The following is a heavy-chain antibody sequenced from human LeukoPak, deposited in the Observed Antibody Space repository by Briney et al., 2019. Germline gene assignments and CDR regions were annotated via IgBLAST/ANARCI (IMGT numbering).Heavy chain of an antibody. CDR3: GRLAGGANSFSDY. D-gene: IGHD4/OR15-4a*01. V-gene: IGHV3-74*01. J-gene: IGHJ4*02. Sequence: PGGSLSLSCAASGFTFSSYWMHWVRQAPGKGLVWVARISSDGRTTTYADSVKGRFTISRDNAQNTLYLQMNSLRAEDTAVYYCGRLAGGANSFSDYWGQGTLVTVSS. CDR1: GFTFSSYW. CDR2: ISSDGRTT.